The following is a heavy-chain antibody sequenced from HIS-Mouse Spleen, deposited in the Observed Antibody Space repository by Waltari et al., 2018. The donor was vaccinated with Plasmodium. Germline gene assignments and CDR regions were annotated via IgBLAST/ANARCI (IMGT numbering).Heavy chain of an antibody. V-gene: IGHV3-7*01. CDR1: GFTFCSYG. Sequence: EVQLVESGGGLVQPGGSLRLSCAASGFTFCSYGMRWVRQAPGKGLEWVANIKQDGSEKYYVDSVKGRFTISRDNAKNSLYLQMNSLRAEDTAVYYCASSWYWYFDLWGRGTLVTVSS. CDR2: IKQDGSEK. J-gene: IGHJ2*01. D-gene: IGHD6-13*01. CDR3: ASSWYWYFDL.